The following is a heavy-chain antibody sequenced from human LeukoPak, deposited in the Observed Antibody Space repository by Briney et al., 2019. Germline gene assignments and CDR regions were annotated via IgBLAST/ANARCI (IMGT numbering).Heavy chain of an antibody. V-gene: IGHV4-59*08. CDR3: ARGYSSSSRRPDY. Sequence: PSETLSLTCTVSGGSIGSYYWSWIRQPPGKGLEWIGYIYYSGRTNYNPSLKSRVTISVDTSKKQFSLKLSSVTAADTAVYYCARGYSSSSRRPDYWGQGTLVTVSS. D-gene: IGHD6-6*01. CDR1: GGSIGSYY. CDR2: IYYSGRT. J-gene: IGHJ4*02.